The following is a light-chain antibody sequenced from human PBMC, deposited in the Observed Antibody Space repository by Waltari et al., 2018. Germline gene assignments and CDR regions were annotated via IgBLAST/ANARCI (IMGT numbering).Light chain of an antibody. CDR2: GPD. CDR3: HSRETFSTRL. CDR1: SLRRYY. Sequence: SSDLTQDPSLSVALGQTVRITCQGDSLRRYYASWYQQRPGQAPILVLYGPDNRPSVIPDRFSGSTSGNTVSLTITGAQAEDEADYYCHSRETFSTRLFGGGTRLTV. V-gene: IGLV3-19*01. J-gene: IGLJ2*01.